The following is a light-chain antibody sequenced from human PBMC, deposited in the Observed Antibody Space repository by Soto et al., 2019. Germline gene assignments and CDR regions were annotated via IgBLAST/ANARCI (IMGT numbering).Light chain of an antibody. CDR1: QSISSW. Sequence: DIQMTQSPSTLSASVGDRVTITCRASQSISSWLAWYQQKPGKAPKLLIYKASSLESGVPSRFSGSGSGTEFTLTISSLQPDDFVTYYCQQYNSYSFTFGPGTKVDIK. V-gene: IGKV1-5*03. CDR2: KAS. CDR3: QQYNSYSFT. J-gene: IGKJ3*01.